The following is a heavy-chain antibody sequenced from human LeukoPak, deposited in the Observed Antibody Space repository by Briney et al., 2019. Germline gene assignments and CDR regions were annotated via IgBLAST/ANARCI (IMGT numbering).Heavy chain of an antibody. CDR1: GFTFRTYG. CDR2: LWFDGSHQ. V-gene: IGHV3-30*02. CDR3: ATGIVGATCFDY. Sequence: PGGSLRLSCASSGFTFRTYGMHWVRQTPGKGLEWVAFLWFDGSHQYYADSVRGRFIISRDNSNNTLYLQMNSLRADDTAVYYCATGIVGATCFDYWGQGTLVTVSS. J-gene: IGHJ4*02. D-gene: IGHD1-26*01.